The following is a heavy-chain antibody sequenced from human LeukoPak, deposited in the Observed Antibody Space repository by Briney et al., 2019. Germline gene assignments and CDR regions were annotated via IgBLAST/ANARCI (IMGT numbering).Heavy chain of an antibody. J-gene: IGHJ4*02. CDR3: AKELDTMFFDY. Sequence: PGGSLRLSCAPSGFTFDRYTIHGVRQAPGKGLEWVSLAGWAGGTTYYSDSVRGRFTISRDSGKNSVYLQMNSLTTDDTAFYFCAKELDTMFFDYWGQGALVTVSS. CDR2: AGWAGGTT. CDR1: GFTFDRYT. D-gene: IGHD3-10*02. V-gene: IGHV3-43*01.